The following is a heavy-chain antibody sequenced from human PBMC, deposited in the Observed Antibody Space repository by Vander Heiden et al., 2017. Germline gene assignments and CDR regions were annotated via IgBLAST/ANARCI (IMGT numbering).Heavy chain of an antibody. J-gene: IGHJ4*02. CDR2: VYGNDDK. CDR1: GFSLSNPGVG. CDR3: AHRLSVTYFDY. D-gene: IGHD4-17*01. Sequence: QITLKESGPTLVKPTQTLTLTCTFSGFSLSNPGVGVGWIRQPPGKALEWLAFVYGNDDKTYSPSLKTRRTITKDTSKTQVVLTVTNMGPVDTATYYCAHRLSVTYFDYWGQGILVTVSS. V-gene: IGHV2-5*01.